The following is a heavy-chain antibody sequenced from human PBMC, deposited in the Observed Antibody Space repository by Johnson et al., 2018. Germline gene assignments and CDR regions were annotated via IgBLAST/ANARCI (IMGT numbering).Heavy chain of an antibody. Sequence: QVQLVQSGAEVKKPGSSVKVSCKASGGTFSSYAINWVRQAPGQGLEWMGGIIPIFGIANYAQKFQGRVTITADKSTSTAYMELSSLRSEDTAVYYCARDTYYYDSSGYYIGCDAFDIWGQGTMVTVSS. CDR2: IIPIFGIA. V-gene: IGHV1-69*17. J-gene: IGHJ3*02. D-gene: IGHD3-22*01. CDR3: ARDTYYYDSSGYYIGCDAFDI. CDR1: GGTFSSYA.